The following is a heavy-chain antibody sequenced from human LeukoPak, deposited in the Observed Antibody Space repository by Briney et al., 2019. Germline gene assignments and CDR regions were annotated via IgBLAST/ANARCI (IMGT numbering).Heavy chain of an antibody. CDR1: GFTSSTHA. V-gene: IGHV3-23*01. J-gene: IGHJ4*02. CDR2: ISSRGGST. CDR3: ARDWGSGWYFDY. Sequence: GGSLRLSCAPSGFTSSTHAMYWVPQAPGKGLEWVSVISSRGGSTYYADSVKGRFTISRDNSKNTLYLQMNSLRVEDTALYYCARDWGSGWYFDYWGQGTLVTVSS. D-gene: IGHD6-19*01.